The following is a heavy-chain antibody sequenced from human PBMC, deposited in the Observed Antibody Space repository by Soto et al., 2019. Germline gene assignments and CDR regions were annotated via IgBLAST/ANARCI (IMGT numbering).Heavy chain of an antibody. CDR3: AEYCSSTSCYTAYSGY. D-gene: IGHD2-2*02. CDR1: GFTLSSYS. Sequence: EVQLVESGGGLVKPGGSLRLSCAASGFTLSSYSMNWVRQAPGKGLEWVSSISSSSSYIYYADSVKGRFTISRDNAKNSLYLQMNSLRAEDTAVYYCAEYCSSTSCYTAYSGYWGQGTLVTVSS. V-gene: IGHV3-21*01. J-gene: IGHJ4*02. CDR2: ISSSSSYI.